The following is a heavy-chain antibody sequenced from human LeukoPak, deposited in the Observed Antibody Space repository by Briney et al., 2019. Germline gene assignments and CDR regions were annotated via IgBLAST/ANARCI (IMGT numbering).Heavy chain of an antibody. CDR2: IYHSGST. CDR1: GYSISSGYY. Sequence: SETLSLTCTVSGYSISSGYYWGWIRQPPGKGLEWIGSIYHSGSTYYNPSLKSRVTISVDTSKNQFSLKLSSVTAADTAVYYCARDVLRFGESIDYWGQGTLVTVSS. D-gene: IGHD3-10*01. V-gene: IGHV4-38-2*02. J-gene: IGHJ4*02. CDR3: ARDVLRFGESIDY.